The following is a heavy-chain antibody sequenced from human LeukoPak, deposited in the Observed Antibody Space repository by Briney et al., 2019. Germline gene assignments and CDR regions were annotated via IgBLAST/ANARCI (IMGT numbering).Heavy chain of an antibody. J-gene: IGHJ4*02. Sequence: ASVKVSCEASGYTFTGYYMHWVRQAPGQGLEWMGWINPNSGGTNYAQKFQGRVTMTRDTSISTAYMELSRLRSDDTAVYYCARKYSYGYSTFDYWGQGTLVTVSS. D-gene: IGHD5-18*01. V-gene: IGHV1-2*02. CDR1: GYTFTGYY. CDR3: ARKYSYGYSTFDY. CDR2: INPNSGGT.